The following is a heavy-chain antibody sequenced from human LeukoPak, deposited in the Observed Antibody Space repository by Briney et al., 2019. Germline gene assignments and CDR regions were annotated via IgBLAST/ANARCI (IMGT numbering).Heavy chain of an antibody. CDR2: IYYSGST. V-gene: IGHV4-59*01. D-gene: IGHD1-7*01. J-gene: IGHJ5*02. Sequence: PSETLSLTCTVSGGSISSYYWSWIRQPPGKGLEWIGYIYYSGSTNYNPSPKSRVTISVDTSKNQFSLKLSSVTAADTAVYYCAREKLELAFNWFDPWGQGTLVTVSS. CDR3: AREKLELAFNWFDP. CDR1: GGSISSYY.